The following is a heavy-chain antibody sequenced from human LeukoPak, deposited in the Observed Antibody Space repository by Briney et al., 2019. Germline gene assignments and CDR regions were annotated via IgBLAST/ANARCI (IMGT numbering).Heavy chain of an antibody. J-gene: IGHJ6*02. CDR3: ARELMGIAAAGTVYYYGMDV. CDR1: GFTFSSYG. V-gene: IGHV3-33*01. D-gene: IGHD6-13*01. Sequence: WGSLRLSCAASGFTFSSYGMHWVRQAPGKGLEWVAVIWYDGSNKYYADSVKGRFTISRDNSKNTLYLQMNSLRAEDTAVYYCARELMGIAAAGTVYYYGMDVWGQGTTVTVSS. CDR2: IWYDGSNK.